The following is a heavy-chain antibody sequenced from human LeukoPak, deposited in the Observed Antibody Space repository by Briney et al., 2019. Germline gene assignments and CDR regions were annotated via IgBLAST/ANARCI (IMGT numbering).Heavy chain of an antibody. CDR2: ISWNSGNI. D-gene: IGHD4-17*01. Sequence: PGRSLRLSCAASGFTFKDYAVHWVRQAPGKGLEWVSGISWNSGNIGYADSVKGRFTISRDNAKNSLYLQMNSLRPEDTALYYCANLHGDHRDYWGQGTLVTVSS. CDR1: GFTFKDYA. J-gene: IGHJ4*02. V-gene: IGHV3-9*01. CDR3: ANLHGDHRDY.